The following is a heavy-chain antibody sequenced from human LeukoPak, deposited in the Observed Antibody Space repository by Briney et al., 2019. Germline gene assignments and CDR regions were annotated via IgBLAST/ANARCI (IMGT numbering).Heavy chain of an antibody. Sequence: PGGSLRLSCAASGFTFSNYAMSWIRQPPGKGLEWIGSIYYSGSTYYNPSLKSRVTISVDTSKNQFSLKLSSVTAADTAVYYCASSGSYDAFDIWGQGTMVTVSS. D-gene: IGHD6-19*01. V-gene: IGHV4-38-2*01. CDR1: GFTFSNYA. CDR3: ASSGSYDAFDI. J-gene: IGHJ3*02. CDR2: IYYSGST.